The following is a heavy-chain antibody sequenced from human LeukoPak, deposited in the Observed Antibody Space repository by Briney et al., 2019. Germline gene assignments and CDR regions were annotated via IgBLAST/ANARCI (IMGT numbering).Heavy chain of an antibody. D-gene: IGHD2-15*01. V-gene: IGHV4-34*01. Sequence: SETLSLTCAVYGGSFSGYYWSWIRQPPGKGLEWIGEINHSGSTNYNPSLKSRVTISVDTSKNQFSLKLSSVTAADTAVYYCARYCSGGSCYSKFWFDPWGQGTLVTVSS. CDR3: ARYCSGGSCYSKFWFDP. CDR1: GGSFSGYY. CDR2: INHSGST. J-gene: IGHJ5*02.